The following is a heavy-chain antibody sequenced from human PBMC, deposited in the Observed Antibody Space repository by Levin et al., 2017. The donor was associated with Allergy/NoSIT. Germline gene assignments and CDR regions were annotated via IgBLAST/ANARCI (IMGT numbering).Heavy chain of an antibody. V-gene: IGHV3-23*01. CDR3: AKGGYCSSTSCPVDY. Sequence: GGSLRLSCAASGFTFSSYAMSWVRQAPGKGLEWVSGISGSGGSTYYADSVKGRFTISRDNSKNTLYLQMDSLRAEDTALYYCAKGGYCSSTSCPVDYWGQGTLVTVSS. CDR2: ISGSGGST. D-gene: IGHD2-2*01. CDR1: GFTFSSYA. J-gene: IGHJ4*02.